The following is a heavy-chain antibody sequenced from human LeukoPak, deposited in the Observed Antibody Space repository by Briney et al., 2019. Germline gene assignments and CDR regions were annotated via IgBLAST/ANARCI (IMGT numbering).Heavy chain of an antibody. CDR3: ARGLDGSGSYHFDY. V-gene: IGHV1-8*01. CDR2: MNPNSGNT. J-gene: IGHJ4*02. D-gene: IGHD3-10*01. Sequence: ASVKVSCKASGYTFTSYDINWVRQATGQGLEWMGWMNPNSGNTGYAQKFQGRVTMTRNTSISTAYMELSSLRSEATAVYFCARGLDGSGSYHFDYWGQGTLVTVSS. CDR1: GYTFTSYD.